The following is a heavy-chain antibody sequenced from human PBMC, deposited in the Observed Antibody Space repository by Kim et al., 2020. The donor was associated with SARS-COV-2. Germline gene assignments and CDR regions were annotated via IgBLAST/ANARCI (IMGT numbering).Heavy chain of an antibody. V-gene: IGHV6-1*01. J-gene: IGHJ6*02. Sequence: YAVSVKSRITINPDTSKNQFSLQLNSVTPEDTAVYYCARDHPHPLGVMDVWGQGTTVTVSS. CDR3: ARDHPHPLGVMDV.